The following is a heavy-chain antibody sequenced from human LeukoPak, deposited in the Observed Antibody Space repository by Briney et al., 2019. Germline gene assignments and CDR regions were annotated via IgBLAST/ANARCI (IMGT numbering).Heavy chain of an antibody. V-gene: IGHV1-69*05. Sequence: ASVKVSCKASGGTFSSYAISWVRQAPGQGLEWMGGIIPIFGTANHAQKFQGRVTITTDESTSTAYMELGSLRSEDTAVYYCARGPQGVVPAAMRYYYYMDVWGKGTTVTVSS. CDR3: ARGPQGVVPAAMRYYYYMDV. D-gene: IGHD2-2*01. CDR2: IIPIFGTA. CDR1: GGTFSSYA. J-gene: IGHJ6*03.